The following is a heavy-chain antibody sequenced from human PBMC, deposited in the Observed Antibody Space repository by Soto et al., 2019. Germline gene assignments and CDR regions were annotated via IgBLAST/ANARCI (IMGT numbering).Heavy chain of an antibody. V-gene: IGHV1-69*13. J-gene: IGHJ5*02. CDR1: GGTFSSYA. CDR3: ARGVEAGRLPGGFDP. CDR2: IIPIFGTA. Sequence: SVKVSCKAYGGTFSSYAISWVRQAPGRGLEWMGGIIPIFGTANYAQKFQGRVTITADESTSTAYMELSSLRSEDTAVYYCARGVEAGRLPGGFDPWGQGTLVTVSS. D-gene: IGHD6-19*01.